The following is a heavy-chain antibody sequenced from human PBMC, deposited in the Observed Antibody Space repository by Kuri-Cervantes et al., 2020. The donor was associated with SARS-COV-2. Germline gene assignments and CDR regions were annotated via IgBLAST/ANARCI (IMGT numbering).Heavy chain of an antibody. CDR3: AGGGEYISSGYKPPLDY. CDR1: GGSISSYY. Sequence: GSLRLSCTVSGGSISSYYWSWIRQPAGKGLEWIGRIYTSGSTNYNPSLKSRVTMSVDTSKNQFSLKLSSVTAADTAVYYCAGGGEYISSGYKPPLDYWGQGTLVTVSS. J-gene: IGHJ4*02. V-gene: IGHV4-4*07. CDR2: IYTSGST. D-gene: IGHD6-13*01.